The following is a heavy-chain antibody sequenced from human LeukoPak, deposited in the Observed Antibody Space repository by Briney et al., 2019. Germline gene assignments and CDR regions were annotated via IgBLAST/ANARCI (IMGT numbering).Heavy chain of an antibody. CDR1: GYTFTGYY. D-gene: IGHD3-10*01. Sequence: ASVKVSCKASGYTFTGYYMHWVRQAPGQGLEWMGWINPNSGGTNYAQKFQGRVTMTRDTSISTAYMDLSRLRSDDTAVYYCARAGDYGSGSFHVDYWGQGTLVTVSS. CDR3: ARAGDYGSGSFHVDY. CDR2: INPNSGGT. V-gene: IGHV1-2*02. J-gene: IGHJ4*02.